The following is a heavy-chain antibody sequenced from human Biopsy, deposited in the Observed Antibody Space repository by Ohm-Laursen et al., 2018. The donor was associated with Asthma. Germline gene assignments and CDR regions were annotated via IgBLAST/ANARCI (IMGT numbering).Heavy chain of an antibody. J-gene: IGHJ6*02. CDR3: ARAVDYSHYYGIDV. CDR1: GYTFNSAG. D-gene: IGHD2-15*01. V-gene: IGHV1-18*01. Sequence: ASVKVSCKTSGYTFNSAGITWVRQAPGQGLEWMGWISVYNGNTKGAQKLQDRVTMITDTSTSTAYMELRSLRSDDTAVYFCARAVDYSHYYGIDVWGQGTTVTVS. CDR2: ISVYNGNT.